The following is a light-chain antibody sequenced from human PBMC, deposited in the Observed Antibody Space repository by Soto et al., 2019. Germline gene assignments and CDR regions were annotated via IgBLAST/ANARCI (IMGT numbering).Light chain of an antibody. CDR1: SSDVGSYNY. V-gene: IGLV2-14*01. CDR2: EVS. Sequence: QSALTQPASVSGSPGQSITISCTGTSSDVGSYNYVSWYQQHPGKAPKLMIYEVSNRPSGVSSRFSGSKSGNTASLTITGHQAEDEADYYFSAYTSSSTLFGTGAKLTVL. CDR3: SAYTSSSTL. J-gene: IGLJ1*01.